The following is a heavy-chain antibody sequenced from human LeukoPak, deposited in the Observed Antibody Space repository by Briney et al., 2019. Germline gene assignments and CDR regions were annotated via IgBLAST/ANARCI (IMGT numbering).Heavy chain of an antibody. J-gene: IGHJ4*02. D-gene: IGHD2-21*02. Sequence: SETLSLTCTVSGGSISSSSYYWGWIRQPPGKGLEWMGYRHSTGNSYYNPSLRGRVFISEDSSTGHLSLTLSFVTAADTALYYCARHILDGDNGSKGFDLWGQGILVTVSS. V-gene: IGHV4-39*07. CDR2: RHSTGNS. CDR1: GGSISSSSYY. CDR3: ARHILDGDNGSKGFDL.